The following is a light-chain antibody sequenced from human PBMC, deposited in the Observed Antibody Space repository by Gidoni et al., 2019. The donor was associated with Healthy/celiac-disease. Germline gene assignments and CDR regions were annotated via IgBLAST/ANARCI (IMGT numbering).Light chain of an antibody. CDR1: QSVSSD. Sequence: EIVLTQSPATLSLSPGERAPLACRASQSVSSDLAWYQQKPGQAPRLLIYDASNRATGIPARFSGSGSGTDFTLTISSLEPEDFAVYYCQQRSNWPPGLTFGGGTKVEIK. J-gene: IGKJ4*01. CDR2: DAS. V-gene: IGKV3-11*01. CDR3: QQRSNWPPGLT.